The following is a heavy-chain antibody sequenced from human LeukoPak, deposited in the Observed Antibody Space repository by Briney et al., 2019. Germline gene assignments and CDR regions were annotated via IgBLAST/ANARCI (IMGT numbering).Heavy chain of an antibody. D-gene: IGHD3-16*02. CDR1: GYTFTSYG. V-gene: IGHV1-18*01. J-gene: IGHJ4*02. CDR2: IRAYNGNT. CDR3: ARDTYYDYVWGSYLIGYYFDY. Sequence: ASVKVSCKASGYTFTSYGISWVRQAPGQGLEWMGWIRAYNGNTNYAQKLQGRVTMTTDTSTSTAYMELRSLRSDDTAVYYCARDTYYDYVWGSYLIGYYFDYWGQGTLVTVSS.